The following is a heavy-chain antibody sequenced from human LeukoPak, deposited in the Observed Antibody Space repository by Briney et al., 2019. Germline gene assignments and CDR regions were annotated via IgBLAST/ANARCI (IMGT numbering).Heavy chain of an antibody. CDR2: ISGSGGST. CDR1: GFTFSNYA. V-gene: IGHV3-23*01. Sequence: GGSLRLSCAASGFTFSNYAMSWVRQAPGKGLEWVSAISGSGGSTYYADSVKGRFTISRDNSKNTLFLQMNSLRAEDTAVYYCAKDLDGDPLDYFGYWGQGTLVTVSS. D-gene: IGHD4-17*01. J-gene: IGHJ4*02. CDR3: AKDLDGDPLDYFGY.